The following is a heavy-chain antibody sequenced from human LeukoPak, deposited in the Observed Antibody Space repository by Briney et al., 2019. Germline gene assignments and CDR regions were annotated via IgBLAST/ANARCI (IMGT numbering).Heavy chain of an antibody. D-gene: IGHD4-17*01. CDR3: ARDTVILGYFDY. CDR1: GFTFSSYE. J-gene: IGHJ4*02. Sequence: GGSLRLSCAASGFTFSSYEMNWVRQAPGKGLEWVSYIFSSGSTIYYAHSVKGRFTISRDNAKNPLSLKMNTVSAEDTAVYYCARDTVILGYFDYWGQGTLVTVSS. CDR2: IFSSGSTI. V-gene: IGHV3-48*03.